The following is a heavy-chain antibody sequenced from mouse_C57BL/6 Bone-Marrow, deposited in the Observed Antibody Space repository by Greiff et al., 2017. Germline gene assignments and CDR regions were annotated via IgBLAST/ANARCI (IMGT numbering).Heavy chain of an antibody. CDR3: ARYYGNCYFDV. V-gene: IGHV1-63*01. D-gene: IGHD1-2*01. CDR1: GYTFTNYW. J-gene: IGHJ1*03. Sequence: QVQLKESGAELVRPGTSVKMSCKASGYTFTNYWIGWAKQRPGHGLEWIGDIYPGGGYTNYTEKFKGKATLTADKSSSTAYMQFSSLTSEDSAIYYCARYYGNCYFDVWAQGPRSPSPQ. CDR2: IYPGGGYT.